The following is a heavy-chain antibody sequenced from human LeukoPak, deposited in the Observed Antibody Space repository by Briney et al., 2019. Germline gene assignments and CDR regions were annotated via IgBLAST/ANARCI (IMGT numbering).Heavy chain of an antibody. CDR2: INPNSSGT. D-gene: IGHD3-22*01. J-gene: IGHJ4*02. V-gene: IGHV1-2*02. CDR3: ARDRTGISTIVVTAEFDY. CDR1: GYTFSGYY. Sequence: ASVKVSYKASGYTFSGYYMHWVRQAPGQGLEWMGWINPNSSGTNYAQNLQGRVTMTRDTSINTAYMELSRLTSDDTAVYYCARDRTGISTIVVTAEFDYWGQGTLVTVSS.